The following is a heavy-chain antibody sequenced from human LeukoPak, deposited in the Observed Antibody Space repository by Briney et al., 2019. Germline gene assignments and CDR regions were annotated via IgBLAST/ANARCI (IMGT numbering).Heavy chain of an antibody. Sequence: PGGSLRLSCAASGFTFTNYWMTWVRQAPGTRLELVANIKEDGSEKYYVDSVKGRFTISRDNAKNSLYLQMNSLRAEDTAVYYCVYGGSYYVAWGQGTLVTVSS. CDR2: IKEDGSEK. CDR1: GFTFTNYW. D-gene: IGHD1-26*01. CDR3: VYGGSYYVA. J-gene: IGHJ5*02. V-gene: IGHV3-7*01.